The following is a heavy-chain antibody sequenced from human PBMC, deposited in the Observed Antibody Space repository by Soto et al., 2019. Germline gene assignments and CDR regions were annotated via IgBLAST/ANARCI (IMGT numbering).Heavy chain of an antibody. J-gene: IGHJ6*02. CDR1: GGSFSGYY. D-gene: IGHD3-10*01. V-gene: IGHV4-34*01. CDR2: INHSGST. Sequence: SETLSLTCAVYGGSFSGYYWSWIRQPPGKGLEWIGEINHSGSTNYNPSLKSRVTISVDTSKNQFSLKLSSVTAADTAVYYCARVVRGVTSGMDVWGQGTTVTVSS. CDR3: ARVVRGVTSGMDV.